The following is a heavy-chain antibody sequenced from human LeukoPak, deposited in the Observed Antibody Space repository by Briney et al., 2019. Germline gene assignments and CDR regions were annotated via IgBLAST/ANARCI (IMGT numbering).Heavy chain of an antibody. CDR3: TRADYGDGAYFDY. Sequence: ASVKLSCKASGYTFTAYYIHWVRQAPGQGLEWMGWIYPKSGDTNYAQRFQGRVTMTRDTSITTVYMELSRLRSDDTAVYYCTRADYGDGAYFDYWGQGTLVTVSS. J-gene: IGHJ4*02. CDR2: IYPKSGDT. CDR1: GYTFTAYY. V-gene: IGHV1-2*02. D-gene: IGHD4-17*01.